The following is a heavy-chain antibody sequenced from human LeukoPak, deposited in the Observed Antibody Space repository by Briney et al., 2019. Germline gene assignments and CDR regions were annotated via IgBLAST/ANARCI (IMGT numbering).Heavy chain of an antibody. D-gene: IGHD3-22*01. V-gene: IGHV3-9*01. J-gene: IGHJ5*02. Sequence: PGGSLRLSCAASGFTFDDYAMHWVRQAPGKGLEWVSGISWNSGSIGYADSVKGRFTIARDNAKNTLYLQMNSLRAEDTAVYYCAKDGYYYDSSGYYSSWGQGTLVTVSS. CDR2: ISWNSGSI. CDR1: GFTFDDYA. CDR3: AKDGYYYDSSGYYSS.